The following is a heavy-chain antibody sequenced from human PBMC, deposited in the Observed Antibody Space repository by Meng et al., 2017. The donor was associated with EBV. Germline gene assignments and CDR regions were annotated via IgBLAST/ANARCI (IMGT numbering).Heavy chain of an antibody. V-gene: IGHV3-21*01. Sequence: EVQLVESGGGLVKPGESLRLSLAASGFTFSSYSLNWVRQAPGKGLERVSSISSSSAFIYYADSVKGRFTISRDNAKNSLYLQMNSLRAEDTAMYYCARDWGGSTTMLTGLFDYRGQGTLVPVSS. CDR3: ARDWGGSTTMLTGLFDY. J-gene: IGHJ4*02. CDR2: ISSSSAFI. D-gene: IGHD3-16*01. CDR1: GFTFSSYS.